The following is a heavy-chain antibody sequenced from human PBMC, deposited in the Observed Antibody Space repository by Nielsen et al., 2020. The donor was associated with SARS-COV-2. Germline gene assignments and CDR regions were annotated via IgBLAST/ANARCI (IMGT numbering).Heavy chain of an antibody. CDR2: ISSSSSYT. Sequence: GESLKISCAASGFTFSDYYMSWIRQAPGKGLEWVSYISSSSSYTNYADSVKGRFTISRDNAKNSLYLQMNSLRAEDTAVYYCAKDGYDYVWGSYRYGQYFDYWGQGTLVTVSS. D-gene: IGHD3-16*02. CDR3: AKDGYDYVWGSYRYGQYFDY. V-gene: IGHV3-11*06. J-gene: IGHJ4*02. CDR1: GFTFSDYY.